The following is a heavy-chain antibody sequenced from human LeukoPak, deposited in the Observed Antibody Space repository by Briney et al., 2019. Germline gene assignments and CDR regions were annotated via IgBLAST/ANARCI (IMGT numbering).Heavy chain of an antibody. CDR2: INPNSGGT. V-gene: IGHV1-2*02. J-gene: IGHJ5*02. D-gene: IGHD5-18*01. Sequence: ASVKVSCKASEYTFTGYYMHWVRQAPGQGLEWMGWINPNSGGTNYAQKFQGRVTMTRDTSISTAYMELSRLRSDDTAVYYCTRVLRGYTSNWFDPWGQGTLVTVSS. CDR3: TRVLRGYTSNWFDP. CDR1: EYTFTGYY.